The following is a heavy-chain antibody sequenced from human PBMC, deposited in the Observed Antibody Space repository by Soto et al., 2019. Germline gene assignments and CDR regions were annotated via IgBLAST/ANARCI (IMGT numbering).Heavy chain of an antibody. CDR2: VFYSGKT. CDR3: ARGVDGQWADY. D-gene: IGHD1-26*01. CDR1: GGSISSYY. Sequence: PSETQCLTYSVSGGSISSYYWNWIRQPPGRGLEWIGYVFYSGKTNSNPPLKSRVTISVDTSKNQFSLKLRSVTAADTAVYYCARGVDGQWADYWGQGTLVTVSS. J-gene: IGHJ4*02. V-gene: IGHV4-59*01.